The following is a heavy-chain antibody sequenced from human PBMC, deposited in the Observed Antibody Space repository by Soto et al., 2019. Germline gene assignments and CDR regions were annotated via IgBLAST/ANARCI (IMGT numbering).Heavy chain of an antibody. Sequence: EVQLVESGGGLVKPGGSLRLSCAASGFTFSSYSMNWVRQAPGKGLEWVSSISSSSSYIYYADSVKGRFTISRDNAKNSLYLQMNSLRAEDTAVYYCARGGSSRLNTYYDFWSGYYDYFDYWGQGTLVTVSS. CDR1: GFTFSSYS. V-gene: IGHV3-21*01. J-gene: IGHJ4*02. CDR2: ISSSSSYI. CDR3: ARGGSSRLNTYYDFWSGYYDYFDY. D-gene: IGHD3-3*01.